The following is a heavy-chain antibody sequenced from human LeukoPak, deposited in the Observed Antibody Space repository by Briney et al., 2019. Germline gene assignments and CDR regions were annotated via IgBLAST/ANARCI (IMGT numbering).Heavy chain of an antibody. Sequence: GVSVKVSCKASGYTFTSYGISWVRQAPGQGLEWMGGIIPIFGTANYAQKFQGRVTITADKSTSTAYMELSSLRSEDAAVYYCARTPYPYITGTTGFDPWGQGTLVTVSS. V-gene: IGHV1-69*06. CDR3: ARTPYPYITGTTGFDP. CDR1: GYTFTSYG. J-gene: IGHJ5*02. D-gene: IGHD1-7*01. CDR2: IIPIFGTA.